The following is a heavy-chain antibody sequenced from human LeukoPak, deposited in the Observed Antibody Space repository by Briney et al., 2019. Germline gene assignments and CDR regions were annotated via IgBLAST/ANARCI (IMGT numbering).Heavy chain of an antibody. CDR2: IYSAANT. CDR1: GFTVSSNS. D-gene: IGHD1-26*01. J-gene: IGHJ5*02. V-gene: IGHV3-53*05. CDR3: AREKHYPADNWFDP. Sequence: GGSLRLSCTVSGFTVSSNSMSWVRQAPGKGLEWVSFIYSAANTHYSDSVKGRFTISIDNSKNTLYLQMNSLRADDTAVYYCAREKHYPADNWFDPWGQGTLVTASS.